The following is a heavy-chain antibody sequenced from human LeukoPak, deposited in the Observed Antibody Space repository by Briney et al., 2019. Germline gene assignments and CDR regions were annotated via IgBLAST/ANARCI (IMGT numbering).Heavy chain of an antibody. CDR2: IYIGGST. V-gene: IGHV3-53*01. CDR3: ASGSGSYRTPYYYMDL. Sequence: GGSLRLSCAASGFTVSSNYMSWVRQAPGKGLEWVSIIYIGGSTYYADSVKGRFTISRDNSKNTLSLQMNSLRAEDTAVYYCASGSGSYRTPYYYMDLWAKGTTVTVSS. D-gene: IGHD3-10*01. CDR1: GFTVSSNY. J-gene: IGHJ6*03.